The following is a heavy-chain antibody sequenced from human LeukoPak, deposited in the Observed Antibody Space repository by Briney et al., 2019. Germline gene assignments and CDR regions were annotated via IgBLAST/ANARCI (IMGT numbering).Heavy chain of an antibody. J-gene: IGHJ4*02. CDR3: ARDRPTQWLVLRGVGYFDY. V-gene: IGHV1-46*01. D-gene: IGHD6-19*01. CDR2: INPSGGST. CDR1: GYTFTSYY. Sequence: ASVTVSCKASGYTFTSYYMHWVRQAPGQGLEWMGIINPSGGSTSYAQKFQGRVTMTRDMSTSTVYMELSSLRSEDTAVYYCARDRPTQWLVLRGVGYFDYWGQGTLVTVSS.